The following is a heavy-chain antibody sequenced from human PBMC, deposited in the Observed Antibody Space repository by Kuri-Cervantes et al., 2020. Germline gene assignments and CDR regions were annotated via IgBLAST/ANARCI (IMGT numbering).Heavy chain of an antibody. Sequence: GESLKISCAASGFTFSSYWMHWVRQAPGKGLVWVSRINSDGSSTSYADSVKGRFTISRDNSKNTLYLQMNSLRAEDTAVYYCARSSSRYYFDYWGQGTLVTVSS. V-gene: IGHV3-74*01. CDR3: ARSSSRYYFDY. J-gene: IGHJ4*02. CDR2: INSDGSST. D-gene: IGHD6-13*01. CDR1: GFTFSSYW.